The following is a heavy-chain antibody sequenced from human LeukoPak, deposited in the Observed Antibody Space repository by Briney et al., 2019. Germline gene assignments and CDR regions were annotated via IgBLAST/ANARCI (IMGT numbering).Heavy chain of an antibody. Sequence: PSETLSLTCTVSGGSISSYYWRWIRQPPGKGLEWIGYIYYSGSTNYNPSLKSRVTISVDTSKNQFSLKLSSVTAADTAVYYCARESSSWTYYYYYMDVWGKGTTVTISS. V-gene: IGHV4-59*13. CDR1: GGSISSYY. D-gene: IGHD6-13*01. CDR2: IYYSGST. J-gene: IGHJ6*03. CDR3: ARESSSWTYYYYYMDV.